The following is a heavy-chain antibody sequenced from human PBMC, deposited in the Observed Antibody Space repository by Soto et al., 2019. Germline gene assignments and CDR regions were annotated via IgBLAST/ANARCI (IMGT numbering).Heavy chain of an antibody. CDR3: AKARYFDWLFPFEY. CDR2: ISGSGGST. CDR1: GFTFSSYA. V-gene: IGHV3-23*01. Sequence: LRLSCAASGFTFSSYAMSWVRQAPGKGLEWVSSISGSGGSTYYADSVKGRFTISRDNSKNTLYLQMNSLRAEETAVYYCAKARYFDWLFPFEYWGQGTLVTVSS. D-gene: IGHD3-9*01. J-gene: IGHJ4*02.